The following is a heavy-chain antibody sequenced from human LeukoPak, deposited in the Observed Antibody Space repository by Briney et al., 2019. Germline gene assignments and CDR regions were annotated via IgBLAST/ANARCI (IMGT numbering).Heavy chain of an antibody. J-gene: IGHJ6*02. V-gene: IGHV4-39*01. Sequence: PSETLSLTCTVSGGSISSSYYYWGWIRQPPGKGLEWIGSIYSSGSTYYNPSLKSRVTISVDTSKNQFSLKLTSVTAADTAVYYCARVPRNFLAARLYYYYGMDVWGQGTTVTVSS. CDR3: ARVPRNFLAARLYYYYGMDV. CDR1: GGSISSSYYY. CDR2: IYSSGST. D-gene: IGHD6-6*01.